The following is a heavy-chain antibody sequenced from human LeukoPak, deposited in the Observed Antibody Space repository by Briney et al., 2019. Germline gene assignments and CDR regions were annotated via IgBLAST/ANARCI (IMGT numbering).Heavy chain of an antibody. Sequence: PGGSLRLPCAASGFTFSSYAMSWVRQAPGKGLEWVSAISGSGGSTYYADSVKGRFTISRDNSKNTLYLQMNSLRAEDTAVYYCAKASGYSGYDPIDYWGQGTLVTVSS. V-gene: IGHV3-23*01. J-gene: IGHJ4*02. D-gene: IGHD5-12*01. CDR1: GFTFSSYA. CDR3: AKASGYSGYDPIDY. CDR2: ISGSGGST.